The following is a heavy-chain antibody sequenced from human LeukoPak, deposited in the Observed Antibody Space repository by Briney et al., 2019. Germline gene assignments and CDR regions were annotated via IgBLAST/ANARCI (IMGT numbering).Heavy chain of an antibody. V-gene: IGHV3-7*03. Sequence: GGSLRLSCAASGFTFSRYWMSWVRQAPGKGLEWVANIKQDGSEKHYVDSVKGRFTISRDNSKNTLYLQMNSLRAEDTAVYYCAKHDRYSSSWYYFDYWGQGTLVTVSS. CDR2: IKQDGSEK. D-gene: IGHD6-13*01. CDR3: AKHDRYSSSWYYFDY. J-gene: IGHJ4*02. CDR1: GFTFSRYW.